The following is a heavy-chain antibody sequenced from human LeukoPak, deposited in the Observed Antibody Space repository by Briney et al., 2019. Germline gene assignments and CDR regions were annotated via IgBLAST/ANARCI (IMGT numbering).Heavy chain of an antibody. Sequence: GGSLRLSCAAAGFPFSNYAMHWVRQAPGKGLEWVAVVSYDGTNDYYTDSVTGRFTISRDNSKNTLFLQMNSLRVEDTAVYFCARTRGATGFYWVDYWGQGTLVSVSS. CDR1: GFPFSNYA. V-gene: IGHV3-30-3*01. CDR2: VSYDGTND. D-gene: IGHD3-9*01. J-gene: IGHJ4*02. CDR3: ARTRGATGFYWVDY.